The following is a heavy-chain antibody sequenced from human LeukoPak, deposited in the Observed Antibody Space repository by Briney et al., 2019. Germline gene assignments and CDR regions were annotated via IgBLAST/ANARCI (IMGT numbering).Heavy chain of an antibody. Sequence: SETLSLTCAVSGGCISSNNWWGWVRQPPGKGLEWIGEIYHSGSPNYNPSLRSRVTISVDKSRNHFSLNLSSVTAADTAVYYCARTHRDPYYYYGMDVWGQGTTVTVSS. CDR2: IYHSGSP. CDR1: GGCISSNNW. V-gene: IGHV4-4*02. CDR3: ARTHRDPYYYYGMDV. J-gene: IGHJ6*02.